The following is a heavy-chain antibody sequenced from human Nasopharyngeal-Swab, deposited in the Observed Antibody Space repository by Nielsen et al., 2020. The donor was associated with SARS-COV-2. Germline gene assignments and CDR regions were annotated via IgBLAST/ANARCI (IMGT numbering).Heavy chain of an antibody. V-gene: IGHV1-69*13. CDR1: GGTFSSYA. CDR2: IIPIFGTA. Sequence: SVKVSCKASGGTFSSYAISWVRQAPGQGLEWMGGIIPIFGTANYAQKFQGGVTITADESTSTAYMELSSLRSEDTAVYYCARKRRGYYYYGMDVWGQGTTVTVSS. D-gene: IGHD3-10*01. CDR3: ARKRRGYYYYGMDV. J-gene: IGHJ6*02.